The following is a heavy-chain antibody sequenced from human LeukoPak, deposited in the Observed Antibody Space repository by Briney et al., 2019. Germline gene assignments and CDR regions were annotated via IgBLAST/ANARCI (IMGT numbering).Heavy chain of an antibody. CDR3: ARSLFRFLEWSYRSYYYYYMDV. CDR1: GFTFSSYG. Sequence: GGSLRLSCAASGFTFSSYGMHWVRQAPGKGLEWVAFIRYDGSNKYYADSVKGRFTISRDNSKNTLYLRVNSLRPEDTAVYYCARSLFRFLEWSYRSYYYYYMDVWGKGTTVTVSS. J-gene: IGHJ6*03. D-gene: IGHD3-3*01. CDR2: IRYDGSNK. V-gene: IGHV3-30*02.